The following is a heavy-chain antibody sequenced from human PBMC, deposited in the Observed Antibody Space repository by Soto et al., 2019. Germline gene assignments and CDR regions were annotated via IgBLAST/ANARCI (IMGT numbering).Heavy chain of an antibody. CDR3: ARDRGRGAHDTGSGYGMDV. CDR2: INPNGGGT. D-gene: IGHD5-18*01. Sequence: ASVKVSCKASGYTFTGYYMHWVRQAPGQGLEWMGWINPNGGGTNYAQKFQDWVTMTRDTSISTAYMELSRLRSDDTAVYYCARDRGRGAHDTGSGYGMDVWGQGTTVTVSS. J-gene: IGHJ6*02. V-gene: IGHV1-2*04. CDR1: GYTFTGYY.